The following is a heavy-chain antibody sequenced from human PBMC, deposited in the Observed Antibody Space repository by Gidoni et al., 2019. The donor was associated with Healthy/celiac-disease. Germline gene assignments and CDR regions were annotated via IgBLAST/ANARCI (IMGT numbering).Heavy chain of an antibody. CDR3: ARELGYSNYGYWFDP. CDR1: GGSISSYY. D-gene: IGHD4-4*01. CDR2: IYYSGST. J-gene: IGHJ5*02. Sequence: QVQLQESGPGLVKPSETLSLTCTASGGSISSYYWSWIRQPPGKGLEWIGYIYYSGSTNYNPSLKSRVTISVDTSKNQFSLKLSSVTAADTAVYYCARELGYSNYGYWFDPWGQGTLVTVSS. V-gene: IGHV4-59*01.